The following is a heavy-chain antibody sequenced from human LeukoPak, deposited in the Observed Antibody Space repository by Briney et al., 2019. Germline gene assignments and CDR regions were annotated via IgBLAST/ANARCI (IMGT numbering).Heavy chain of an antibody. CDR2: ISSNGGST. V-gene: IGHV3-64D*09. CDR3: VKGSRGYCSGGSCPLDY. D-gene: IGHD2-15*01. Sequence: PGGTLRLSCSASGFTFSSYAMHWVCQAPGKGLEYVSAISSNGGSTYYADSVKGRFTISRDNSKNTLYLQMSSLRAEDTAVYYCVKGSRGYCSGGSCPLDYWGQGTLVTVSS. CDR1: GFTFSSYA. J-gene: IGHJ4*02.